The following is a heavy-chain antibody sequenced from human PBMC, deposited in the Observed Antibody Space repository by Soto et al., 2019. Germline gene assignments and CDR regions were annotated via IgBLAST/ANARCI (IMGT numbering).Heavy chain of an antibody. CDR2: INQDGSAT. V-gene: IGHV3-7*03. Sequence: EVQLVESGGGLVQPGGSLRLSCAVSGLTFSTTWMTWVRQAPGKGLEWLASINQDGSATYYVDSVKVRFTISRDNAKNSLYLQLNSLRAEDSATYYCARDRGPNTLDYWGQGTLVTVSS. CDR3: ARDRGPNTLDY. D-gene: IGHD7-27*01. J-gene: IGHJ4*02. CDR1: GLTFSTTW.